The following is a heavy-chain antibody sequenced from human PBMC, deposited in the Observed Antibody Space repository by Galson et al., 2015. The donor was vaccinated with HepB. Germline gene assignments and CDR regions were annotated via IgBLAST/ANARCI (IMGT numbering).Heavy chain of an antibody. Sequence: QSGAEVKKSGESLKISCKASGYSFTTYYIGWVRQMPGKGLEWMGLIYPADSDTRYSPSSQGQVTMSADQSTSTAYLQWSSLKASDTAMYYCAREGGAWGQGTLVTVSS. V-gene: IGHV5-51*01. CDR1: GYSFTTYY. D-gene: IGHD2-15*01. J-gene: IGHJ5*02. CDR3: AREGGA. CDR2: IYPADSDT.